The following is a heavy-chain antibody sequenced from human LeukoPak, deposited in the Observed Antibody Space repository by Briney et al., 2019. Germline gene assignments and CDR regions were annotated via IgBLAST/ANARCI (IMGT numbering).Heavy chain of an antibody. CDR3: ASGYTTFDY. Sequence: GGSLRLSCAASGFTFSGYAMSWVRQAPGKGLEWASSISGSGGSTHYADSVKGRFTISRDNSKNTLYLQMNSLRAEDTAVYYCASGYTTFDYWGQGTLVTVSS. D-gene: IGHD3-22*01. CDR2: ISGSGGST. CDR1: GFTFSGYA. J-gene: IGHJ4*02. V-gene: IGHV3-23*01.